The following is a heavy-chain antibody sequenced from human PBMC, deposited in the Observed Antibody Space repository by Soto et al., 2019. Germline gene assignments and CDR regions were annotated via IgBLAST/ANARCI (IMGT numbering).Heavy chain of an antibody. D-gene: IGHD6-13*01. CDR1: GGSFSGYY. CDR2: SNHSGST. J-gene: IGHJ6*01. CDR3: ARGRVSSSVIYYYYYGMDG. V-gene: IGHV4-34*01. Sequence: PSETLSLTCAVYGGSFSGYYWSWIRQPPGKGLEWIGESNHSGSTNYNPSLKSRVTISVDTSKNQFSLKLRYVTAADTAVYYCARGRVSSSVIYYYYYGMDGWGQGNTVTV.